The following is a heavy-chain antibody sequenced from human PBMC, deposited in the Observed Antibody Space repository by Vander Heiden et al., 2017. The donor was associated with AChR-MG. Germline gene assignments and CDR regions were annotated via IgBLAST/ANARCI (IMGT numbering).Heavy chain of an antibody. Sequence: EVQLVESGGGLVQPGGSLKLSCAAFGFTFSGSAMDWVRQASGKGLEWVGRIRSKANSYATAYAASVKGRFTISRDDSKNTAYLQMNSLKTEDTAVYYCTRNPHDYSNYYGMDVWGQGTTVTVSS. D-gene: IGHD4-4*01. V-gene: IGHV3-73*01. CDR2: IRSKANSYAT. CDR3: TRNPHDYSNYYGMDV. J-gene: IGHJ6*02. CDR1: GFTFSGSA.